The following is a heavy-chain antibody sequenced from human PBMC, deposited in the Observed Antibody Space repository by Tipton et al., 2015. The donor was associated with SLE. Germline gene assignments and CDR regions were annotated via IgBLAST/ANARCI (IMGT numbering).Heavy chain of an antibody. CDR2: ISGGRT. J-gene: IGHJ4*02. CDR1: GFTFNIHA. Sequence: SLRLSCAASGFTFNIHAMTWVRQAPGKGLKWVSGISGGRTYYADSVKGRFSISRDNSKNTLYLQMNSLRAEDTAVYYCAMRRGTADAFSYFDYWGQRMLVTVSS. D-gene: IGHD1/OR15-1a*01. CDR3: AMRRGTADAFSYFDY. V-gene: IGHV3-23*01.